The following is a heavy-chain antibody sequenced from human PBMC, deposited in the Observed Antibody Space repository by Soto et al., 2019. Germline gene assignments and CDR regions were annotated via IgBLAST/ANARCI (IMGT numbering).Heavy chain of an antibody. CDR3: ARVSGQLVSLRFDY. CDR2: ISYDGSNK. J-gene: IGHJ4*02. Sequence: GGSLRLSCAASGFTFSSYAMHWVRQAPDKGLEWVTVISYDGSNKYYADSVKGRFTISRDNSKNTLYLQMNSLRAEDTAVYYCARVSGQLVSLRFDYWGQGTLVTVSS. V-gene: IGHV3-30-3*01. D-gene: IGHD6-6*01. CDR1: GFTFSSYA.